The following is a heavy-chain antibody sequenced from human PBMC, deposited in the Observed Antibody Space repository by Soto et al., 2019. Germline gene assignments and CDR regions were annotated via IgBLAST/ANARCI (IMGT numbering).Heavy chain of an antibody. Sequence: GGSLRLSCAASGFTFSSYAMSWVRQAPGKGLEWVSAISGSGGSTYYADSVKGRFTISRDNSKNTLYLQMNSLRAEDTALYYCAKDKYYDFWSGYPDYWGQGTLVTVSS. V-gene: IGHV3-23*01. D-gene: IGHD3-3*01. CDR3: AKDKYYDFWSGYPDY. CDR1: GFTFSSYA. CDR2: ISGSGGST. J-gene: IGHJ4*02.